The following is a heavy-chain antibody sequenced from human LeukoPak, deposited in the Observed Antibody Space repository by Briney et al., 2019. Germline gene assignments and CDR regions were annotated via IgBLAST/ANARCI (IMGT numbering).Heavy chain of an antibody. V-gene: IGHV3-21*01. CDR2: ISSSSSYI. CDR1: GFTFSSYG. J-gene: IGHJ3*02. Sequence: PGGSLRLSCAASGFTFSSYGMHWVRQAPGKGLEWVSSISSSSSYIYYADSVKGRFTISRDNAKNSLYLQMNSLRAEDTAVYYCARDLILEPAAFDIWGQGTMVTVSS. D-gene: IGHD1-1*01. CDR3: ARDLILEPAAFDI.